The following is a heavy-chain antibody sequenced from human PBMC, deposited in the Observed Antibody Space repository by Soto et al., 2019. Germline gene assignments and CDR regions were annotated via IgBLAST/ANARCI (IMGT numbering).Heavy chain of an antibody. D-gene: IGHD2-2*01. V-gene: IGHV1-69*01. Sequence: QVQLVQSGAEVKKPGSSVKVSCKASGGTFGSYAISWVRQSPGQGLEWMGVIIHIPGTPNYAQKFQGRDTIAEDESTSTGYMELRRQRSHDTAVYYCARSQGSSTSLEIYYYYYYGRDVWGQGTTVTVSS. CDR1: GGTFGSYA. J-gene: IGHJ6*02. CDR2: IIHIPGTP. CDR3: ARSQGSSTSLEIYYYYYYGRDV.